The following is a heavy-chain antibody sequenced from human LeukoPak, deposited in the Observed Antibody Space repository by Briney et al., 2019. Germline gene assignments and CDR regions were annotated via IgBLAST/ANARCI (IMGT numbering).Heavy chain of an antibody. CDR1: GFTVSSNY. V-gene: IGHV3-53*01. CDR2: IYSGGTT. CDR3: ARDGGYSYGYGFDY. J-gene: IGHJ4*02. Sequence: GGSRRSSCAASGFTVSSNYMSWVRQAPGKGLEWVSVIYSGGTTYYADSVKGRFTISSDNSENTLYLQMNTLRAEDTAVYYCARDGGYSYGYGFDYWGQGTLVTVSS. D-gene: IGHD5-18*01.